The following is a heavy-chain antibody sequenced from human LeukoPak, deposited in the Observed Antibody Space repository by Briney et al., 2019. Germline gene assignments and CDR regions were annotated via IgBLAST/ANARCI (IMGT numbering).Heavy chain of an antibody. CDR3: ASGARAGFDY. D-gene: IGHD2-15*01. V-gene: IGHV4-34*01. CDR1: GGSFSGYY. CDR2: INHSGST. J-gene: IGHJ4*02. Sequence: SETLSLTCAVYGGSFSGYYWSWIRQPPGKGLEWIGEINHSGSTNYNPSLKSRVTISVDTSKNQFSLKLSSVTAADTAVYYCASGARAGFDYWGQGTLVTVSS.